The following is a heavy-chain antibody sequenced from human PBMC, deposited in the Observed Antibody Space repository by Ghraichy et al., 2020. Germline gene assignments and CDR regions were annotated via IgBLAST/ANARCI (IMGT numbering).Heavy chain of an antibody. V-gene: IGHV3-30-3*01. J-gene: IGHJ4*02. Sequence: GGSLRLSCAASGFTFSSYAMHWVRQAPGKGLEWVAVISYDGSNKYYADSVKGRFTISRDNSKNTLYLQMNSLRAEDTAVYYCARSTWCSSTSCPFDYWGQGTLVTVSS. CDR1: GFTFSSYA. CDR2: ISYDGSNK. CDR3: ARSTWCSSTSCPFDY. D-gene: IGHD2-2*01.